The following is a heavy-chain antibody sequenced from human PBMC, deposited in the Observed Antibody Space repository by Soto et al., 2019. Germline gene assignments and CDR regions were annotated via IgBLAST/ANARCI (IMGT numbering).Heavy chain of an antibody. CDR1: GYTFTGYY. CDR2: INPNSGGT. Sequence: ASVKVSCKASGYTFTGYYMHWVRQAPGQGLEWMGWINPNSGGTNYAQKFQGWVTMTRDTSISTAYMELSRLRSDDTAVYYCARSRSETGYDFWSGYYGYYYYGMDVWGQGTTVTV. V-gene: IGHV1-2*04. CDR3: ARSRSETGYDFWSGYYGYYYYGMDV. D-gene: IGHD3-3*01. J-gene: IGHJ6*02.